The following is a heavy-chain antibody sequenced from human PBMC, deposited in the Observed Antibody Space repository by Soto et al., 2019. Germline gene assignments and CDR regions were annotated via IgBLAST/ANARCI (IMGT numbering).Heavy chain of an antibody. CDR2: MNPNSGST. CDR3: ARGHSRGGYYDFWSGYYTFYYYYGMDV. D-gene: IGHD3-3*01. V-gene: IGHV1-8*01. J-gene: IGHJ6*02. Sequence: QVQLVQSGAEVKKPGASVKVSCKASGYAFTSYPINWVRHATGQGLEWMAWMNPNSGSTGYAQKFQGRVTMTRNTSISTAYMELSSLRSADTAVYYCARGHSRGGYYDFWSGYYTFYYYYGMDVWGQGTTVTVSS. CDR1: GYAFTSYP.